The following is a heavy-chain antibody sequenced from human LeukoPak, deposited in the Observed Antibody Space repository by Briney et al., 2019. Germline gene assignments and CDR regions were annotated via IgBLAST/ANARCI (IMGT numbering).Heavy chain of an antibody. Sequence: GESLKISCKGSGYSFTSYWIGWVRPMPGKGLEWMGIIYPGDSDTRYSPSFQGQVTISADKSISTAYLQWSSLKASDTAMYYCARIKEQWLAYFDYWGQGTLVTVSS. CDR2: IYPGDSDT. J-gene: IGHJ4*02. D-gene: IGHD6-19*01. CDR3: ARIKEQWLAYFDY. V-gene: IGHV5-51*01. CDR1: GYSFTSYW.